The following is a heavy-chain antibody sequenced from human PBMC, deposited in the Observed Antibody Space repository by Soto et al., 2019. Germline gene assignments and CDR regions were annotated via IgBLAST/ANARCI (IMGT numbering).Heavy chain of an antibody. CDR2: IYYSGST. CDR3: ARARLRAVYAFDI. CDR1: GGSVSSGAYY. J-gene: IGHJ3*02. D-gene: IGHD5-12*01. V-gene: IGHV4-31*03. Sequence: SETLSLTCTVSGGSVSSGAYYWTWIRQRPGKGLEWIGYIYYSGSTYYSPSLKSRLSISLDTSKNQSSLRLSSVTAADTAMYYCARARLRAVYAFDIWGQGTMVTVSS.